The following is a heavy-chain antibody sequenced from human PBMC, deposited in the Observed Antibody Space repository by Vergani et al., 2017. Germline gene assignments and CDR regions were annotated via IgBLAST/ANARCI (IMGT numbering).Heavy chain of an antibody. D-gene: IGHD3-9*01. CDR3: ARGDYGILTGYRY. CDR2: INPSGGHT. V-gene: IGHV1-46*03. Sequence: VQLVPSGAEVKKPGATMQISCKVSGYTFTDHYMHWVRQAPGQGLEWMGIINPSGGHTNYAQKFQGRVTMTRDTSTSTVYMELCSLRSEDTAIYYCARGDYGILTGYRYWGQGTLVTVSA. J-gene: IGHJ4*02. CDR1: GYTFTDHY.